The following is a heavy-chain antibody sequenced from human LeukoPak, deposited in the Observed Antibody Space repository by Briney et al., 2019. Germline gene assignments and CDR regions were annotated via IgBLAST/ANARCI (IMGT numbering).Heavy chain of an antibody. J-gene: IGHJ3*02. Sequence: GESLKISCKGSGYSFTSYWIGWVRQMPGKGLEWMGIIYPADSDTTCSPSFQAQATISADKSISTAYLQWSSLKASDTAMYYCARPNYCDSSGYYDDAFDIWGQGTMVTVSS. CDR1: GYSFTSYW. CDR2: IYPADSDT. D-gene: IGHD3-22*01. V-gene: IGHV5-51*01. CDR3: ARPNYCDSSGYYDDAFDI.